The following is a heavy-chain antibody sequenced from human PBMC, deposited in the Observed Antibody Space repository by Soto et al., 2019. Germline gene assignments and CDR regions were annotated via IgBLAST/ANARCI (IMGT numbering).Heavy chain of an antibody. V-gene: IGHV4-39*01. CDR1: GGSISSSSYY. D-gene: IGHD1-26*01. CDR3: ASGHSGSYFPRY. J-gene: IGHJ4*02. CDR2: IYYSGST. Sequence: PSETLSLTCTVSGGSISSSSYYWGWIRQPPGKGLEWIGSIYYSGSTYYNPSLKSRVTISVDTSKNQFSLKLSSVTAADTAVYYCASGHSGSYFPRYRGQGTLVTVSS.